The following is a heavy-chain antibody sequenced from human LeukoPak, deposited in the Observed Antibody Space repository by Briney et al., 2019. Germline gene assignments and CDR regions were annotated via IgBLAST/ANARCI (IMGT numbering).Heavy chain of an antibody. J-gene: IGHJ4*02. CDR3: ARAWVTTEYYFDY. CDR1: GGSISSGGYY. V-gene: IGHV4-31*03. D-gene: IGHD4-17*01. CDR2: IYYSGST. Sequence: SETLSLTCTVSGGSISSGGYYWSWIRQHPGKGLEWIGYIYYSGSTYYNPSLKSRVTISVDTSKNQFSLKLSSVTAEDTAVYYCARAWVTTEYYFDYWGQGTLVTVSS.